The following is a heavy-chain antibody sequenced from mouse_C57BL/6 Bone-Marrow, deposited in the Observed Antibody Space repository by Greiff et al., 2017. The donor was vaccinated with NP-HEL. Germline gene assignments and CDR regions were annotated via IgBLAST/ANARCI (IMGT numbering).Heavy chain of an antibody. CDR3: ARGGGYGHY. CDR2: IYPGSGNT. CDR1: GYTFTDYY. V-gene: IGHV1-76*01. D-gene: IGHD2-10*02. Sequence: QVQLKESGAELVRPGASVKLSCKASGYTFTDYYINWVKQRPGQGLEWIARIYPGSGNTYYNEKFKGKATLTAEKSSSTAYMQLSSLTSEDSAVYFCARGGGYGHYGGQGTTLTVSS. J-gene: IGHJ2*01.